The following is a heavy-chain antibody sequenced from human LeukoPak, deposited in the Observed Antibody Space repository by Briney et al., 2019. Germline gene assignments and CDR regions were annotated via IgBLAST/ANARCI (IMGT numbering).Heavy chain of an antibody. V-gene: IGHV1-8*02. CDR2: INANTGDT. CDR1: GYTFTSYG. D-gene: IGHD2-2*03. Sequence: ASVKVSCKASGYTFTSYGINWVRQAPGQGLEWMGSINANTGDTAYAQKFQGRVAMTRSTSISTAYMELSSLKPEDTAVYYCARGGYGNFYYLDVWGNGTTVSISS. J-gene: IGHJ6*03. CDR3: ARGGYGNFYYLDV.